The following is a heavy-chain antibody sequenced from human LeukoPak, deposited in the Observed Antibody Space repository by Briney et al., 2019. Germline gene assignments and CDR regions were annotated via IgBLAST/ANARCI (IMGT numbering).Heavy chain of an antibody. CDR1: GFTVSSNY. CDR2: ISGSGGST. D-gene: IGHD6-19*01. J-gene: IGHJ4*02. Sequence: GGSLRLSCAASGFTVSSNYMSWVRQAPGKGLEWVSAISGSGGSTYYADSVKGRFTISRDNSKNTLYLQMNSLRAEDTAVYYCAKHGYSSGWYYFDYWGQGTLVTVSS. CDR3: AKHGYSSGWYYFDY. V-gene: IGHV3-23*01.